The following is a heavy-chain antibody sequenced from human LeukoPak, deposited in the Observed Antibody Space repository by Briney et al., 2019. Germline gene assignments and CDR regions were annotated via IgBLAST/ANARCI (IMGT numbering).Heavy chain of an antibody. Sequence: GESLKISCKGSGYSFTSYWIGWVRQMPGKGLEWMGIIYLGDSDTRYSPSFQGQVTISADKSISTAYLQWSSLKASDTAMYYCAIFDFLFGEIDNWFDPWGQGTQVTVSS. V-gene: IGHV5-51*01. CDR3: AIFDFLFGEIDNWFDP. D-gene: IGHD3-16*01. J-gene: IGHJ5*02. CDR2: IYLGDSDT. CDR1: GYSFTSYW.